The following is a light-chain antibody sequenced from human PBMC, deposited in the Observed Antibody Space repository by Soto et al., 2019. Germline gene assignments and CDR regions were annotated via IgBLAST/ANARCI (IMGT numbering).Light chain of an antibody. V-gene: IGKV3-15*01. CDR2: GAS. Sequence: EIVMTQSPATLSVSPGERVTLSCRASQSVNSNMAWYQQKPGQVPRVLIYGASTRATGIPARFSGSGSGTEFTLTITNLQPEDFADYLWQQYDNWPPWTFGQGTKVELK. CDR1: QSVNSN. J-gene: IGKJ1*01. CDR3: QQYDNWPPWT.